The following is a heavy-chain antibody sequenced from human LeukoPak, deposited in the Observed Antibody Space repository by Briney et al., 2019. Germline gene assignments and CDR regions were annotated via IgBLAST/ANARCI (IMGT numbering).Heavy chain of an antibody. Sequence: SETLSLTCTVSGGSISSYYWSWIRQPPGKGLEWIGYISYSGSTNYNPSLKSRVTISVDTSKNQFSLKLSSVTAADTAVYYCARGTFDYWGQGTLVTVSS. V-gene: IGHV4-59*01. J-gene: IGHJ4*02. CDR1: GGSISSYY. CDR3: ARGTFDY. CDR2: ISYSGST.